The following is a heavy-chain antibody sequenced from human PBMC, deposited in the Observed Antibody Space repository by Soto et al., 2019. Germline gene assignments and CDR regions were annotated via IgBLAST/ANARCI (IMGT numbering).Heavy chain of an antibody. CDR2: ISSSGSTI. CDR1: GFTFSSYE. Sequence: GGSLRLSCAASGFTFSSYEMNWVRQAPGKGLEWVSYISSSGSTIYYADSVKGRFTISRDNAKNSLYLQMNSLRAEDTAVYYCARPSNWGGAFDIWGQGTMVTVSS. J-gene: IGHJ3*02. D-gene: IGHD7-27*01. V-gene: IGHV3-48*03. CDR3: ARPSNWGGAFDI.